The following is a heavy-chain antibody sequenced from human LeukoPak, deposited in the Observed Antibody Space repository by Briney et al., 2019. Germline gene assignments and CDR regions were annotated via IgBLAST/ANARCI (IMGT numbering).Heavy chain of an antibody. Sequence: ASVKVSCKASGYTFTGYYMHWVRQAPGQGLEWMGWINPNSGGTNYAQKFQGRVTMTRDTSISTAYMELSRLRSDDTAVYYCARETQTYYYDSSGYHYNQNWFDPWGQGTLVTVSS. CDR1: GYTFTGYY. J-gene: IGHJ5*02. V-gene: IGHV1-2*02. CDR2: INPNSGGT. CDR3: ARETQTYYYDSSGYHYNQNWFDP. D-gene: IGHD3-22*01.